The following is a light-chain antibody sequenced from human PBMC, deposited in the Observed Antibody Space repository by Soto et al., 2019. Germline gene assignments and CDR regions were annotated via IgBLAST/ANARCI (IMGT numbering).Light chain of an antibody. CDR1: RGVSANY. J-gene: IGKJ5*01. Sequence: ESLLTQSSGTLSLSQEYGSTLSCRASRGVSANYLAWYQQKPGQAPTLLIYGASIRAAGIPDRFSGSGSGTDFTLSIWSLEPDDFAVYCCPQYGTTRITLGQGTRLEIK. V-gene: IGKV3-20*01. CDR3: PQYGTTRIT. CDR2: GAS.